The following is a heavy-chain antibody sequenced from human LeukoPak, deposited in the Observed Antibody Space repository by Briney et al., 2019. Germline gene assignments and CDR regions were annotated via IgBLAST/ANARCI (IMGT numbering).Heavy chain of an antibody. CDR1: GGSISSYY. D-gene: IGHD3-22*01. J-gene: IGHJ4*02. Sequence: WETLSLTCTVSGGSISSYYWSWIRQPAGKGLESIGHISTSGSTNYNPSLKSRVTMSVDTSKNQFSLKLSSVTAADTAVYYCARVRYSDSSVLTRTRSYYFDYWGQGTLVTVSS. V-gene: IGHV4-4*07. CDR3: ARVRYSDSSVLTRTRSYYFDY. CDR2: ISTSGST.